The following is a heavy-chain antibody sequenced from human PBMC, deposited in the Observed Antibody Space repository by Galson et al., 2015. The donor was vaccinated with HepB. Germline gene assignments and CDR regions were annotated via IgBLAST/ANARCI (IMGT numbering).Heavy chain of an antibody. CDR2: IYSGGST. D-gene: IGHD3-10*01. V-gene: IGHV3-66*02. CDR1: GFTVSSNY. Sequence: SLRLSCAASGFTVSSNYMSWVRQAPGKGLEWVSVIYSGGSTYYADSVKGRFTISRDNSKNTLYLQMNSLRAEDTAVYYCARDELADMVRGVYPHGMDVWGQGTTVTVSS. CDR3: ARDELADMVRGVYPHGMDV. J-gene: IGHJ6*02.